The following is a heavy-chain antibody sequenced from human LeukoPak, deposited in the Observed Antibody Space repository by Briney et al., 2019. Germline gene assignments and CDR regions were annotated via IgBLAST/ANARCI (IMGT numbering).Heavy chain of an antibody. CDR2: IYYGGST. Sequence: SETLSLTCTVSGGSISSSDYYWGWIRQPPGKGLEWIGSIYYGGSTYYNPSLKSRVTISVDTSKNQFSLKLSSVTAADTAVYYCARQGWDNWFDPWGQGTLVTVSS. V-gene: IGHV4-39*07. CDR1: GGSISSSDYY. CDR3: ARQGWDNWFDP. D-gene: IGHD1-26*01. J-gene: IGHJ5*02.